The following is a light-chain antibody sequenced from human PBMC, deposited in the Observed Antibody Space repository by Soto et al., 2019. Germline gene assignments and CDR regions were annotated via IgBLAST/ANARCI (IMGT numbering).Light chain of an antibody. CDR3: QSADSSGTYHV. CDR2: KDS. Sequence: SYELTQPPSVSVSPGQTARITCSGDALPKQYAYWYQQKLGQAPVLVIYKDSERPSGIPERFSGSSSGTTVTLTISGVQAEDEADYYCQSADSSGTYHVFGTGTKLTVL. V-gene: IGLV3-25*02. CDR1: ALPKQY. J-gene: IGLJ1*01.